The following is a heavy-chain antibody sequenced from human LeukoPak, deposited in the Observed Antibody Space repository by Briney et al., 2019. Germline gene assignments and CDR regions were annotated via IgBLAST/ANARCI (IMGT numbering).Heavy chain of an antibody. J-gene: IGHJ4*02. D-gene: IGHD3-10*01. CDR2: INHSGST. Sequence: SETLSLTCAVYGGSFSGYYWSWIRQPPGKGLEWIGEINHSGSTNYNPSLKSRVTISVDTSKNQFSLKLSSVTAADTAVYYCARPQYYYGSGSYGYWGQGTLVTVSS. CDR1: GGSFSGYY. CDR3: ARPQYYYGSGSYGY. V-gene: IGHV4-34*01.